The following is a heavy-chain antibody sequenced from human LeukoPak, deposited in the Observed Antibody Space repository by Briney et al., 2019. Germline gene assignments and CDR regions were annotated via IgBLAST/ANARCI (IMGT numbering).Heavy chain of an antibody. V-gene: IGHV3-23*01. D-gene: IGHD6-13*01. Sequence: PGGSLRLSCAASGFTFNNFAMSWVRQAPGKGLEWVSGISGSGGNTHYADSVKGRFTISRDNSKNMLYLQMNSLRAEDTAVYYCAKGLRGSSYDYWGQGTLVTVSP. CDR2: ISGSGGNT. J-gene: IGHJ4*02. CDR3: AKGLRGSSYDY. CDR1: GFTFNNFA.